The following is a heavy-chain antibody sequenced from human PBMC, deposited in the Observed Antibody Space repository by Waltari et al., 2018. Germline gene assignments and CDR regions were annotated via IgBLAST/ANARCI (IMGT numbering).Heavy chain of an antibody. CDR3: ATSSSGWYQDASDV. J-gene: IGHJ3*01. CDR1: GGALSSYA. V-gene: IGHV1-69*05. D-gene: IGHD6-19*01. CDR2: MIPMFGAT. Sequence: QVQLVQSGAEVKKPGSSVRVSCKASGGALSSYASRWVRQAPGQGLEWMGGMIPMFGATNYAQKFQGRITITTDESTRTDYMELSSLRSDDTAVYFCATSSSGWYQDASDVWGHGTLVTV.